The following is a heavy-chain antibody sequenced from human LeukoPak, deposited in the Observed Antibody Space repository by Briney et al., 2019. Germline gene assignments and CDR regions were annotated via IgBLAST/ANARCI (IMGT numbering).Heavy chain of an antibody. V-gene: IGHV3-49*04. J-gene: IGHJ4*02. D-gene: IGHD1-1*01. CDR2: IRSKAYGETA. Sequence: PGGPLRLSCAAYGFTFSSYIMNWVRQAPGKGLEWVGFIRSKAYGETADYAASVKGRFTISRDDSKAIAYLQMNSLKTEDTAVYHCTRDRGAYNLYDYWGQGTLVTVSS. CDR3: TRDRGAYNLYDY. CDR1: GFTFSSYI.